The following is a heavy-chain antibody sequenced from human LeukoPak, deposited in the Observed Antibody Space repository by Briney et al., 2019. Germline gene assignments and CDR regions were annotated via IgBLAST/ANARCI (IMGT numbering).Heavy chain of an antibody. CDR3: ARGFCSGGKCYPYDY. CDR2: IYYGGST. Sequence: SETLSLTCSVSGGSISSSSYYWGWIRQPPGKGLECIGSIYYGGSTSYNPSLQSRVTISVDTSKNQFSLKLTSVTAADTAVYFCARGFCSGGKCYPYDYWGQGTLVSVSS. D-gene: IGHD2-15*01. V-gene: IGHV4-39*01. CDR1: GGSISSSSYY. J-gene: IGHJ4*02.